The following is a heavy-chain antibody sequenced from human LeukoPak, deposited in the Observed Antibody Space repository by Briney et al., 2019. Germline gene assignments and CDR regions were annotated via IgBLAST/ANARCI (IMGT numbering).Heavy chain of an antibody. Sequence: PSETLSLTCTVSGGSISSSSYYWGWIRQPPGKGLEWIGTIYYSGSTYYNPSLESRVTISVDTSKNQFSLKLSSVTAADTAVYYCARINWGSSYYHYYYMDVWGKGTTVTVSS. CDR1: GGSISSSSYY. D-gene: IGHD7-27*01. J-gene: IGHJ6*03. CDR2: IYYSGST. V-gene: IGHV4-39*01. CDR3: ARINWGSSYYHYYYMDV.